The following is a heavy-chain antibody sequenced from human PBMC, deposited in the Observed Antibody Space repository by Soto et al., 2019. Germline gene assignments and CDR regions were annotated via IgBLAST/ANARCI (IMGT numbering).Heavy chain of an antibody. D-gene: IGHD6-13*01. V-gene: IGHV4-31*03. J-gene: IGHJ4*02. CDR2: IYYSGST. CDR3: ARGGIAAAAPPDY. Sequence: SETLSLTCTVSGGSISSGGYYWSLIRQHPGKGLEWIGYIYYSGSTYYNPSLKSRVTISVDTSKNQFSLKLSSVTAAYTAVYYCARGGIAAAAPPDYWGQGTLVTVSS. CDR1: GGSISSGGYY.